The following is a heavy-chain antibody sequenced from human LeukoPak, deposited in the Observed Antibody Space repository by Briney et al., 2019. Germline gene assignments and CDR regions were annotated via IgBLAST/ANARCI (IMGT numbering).Heavy chain of an antibody. Sequence: SETLSLTCTVPGGSISSSSYYWGWIRQPPGKGLEWIGSIYYSGSTYYNPSLKSRVTISVDTSKNQFSLKLSSVTAADTAVYYCASLGYSSGWRVDYWGQGTLVTVSS. D-gene: IGHD6-19*01. CDR3: ASLGYSSGWRVDY. CDR1: GGSISSSSYY. J-gene: IGHJ4*02. CDR2: IYYSGST. V-gene: IGHV4-39*07.